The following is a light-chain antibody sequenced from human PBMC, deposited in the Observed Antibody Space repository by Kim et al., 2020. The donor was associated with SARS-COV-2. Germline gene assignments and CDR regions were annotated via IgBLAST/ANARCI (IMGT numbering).Light chain of an antibody. CDR2: GAS. CDR3: QQYGSSWWG. CDR1: QAVSSTY. J-gene: IGKJ1*01. V-gene: IGKV3-20*01. Sequence: EIVLTQSPGTRSLSPGERVTLSCRASQAVSSTYLAWYQQKPGQAPRLLIYGASTRATGIPDRFSGSGSGTDFTLTISRLEPEDFAVYYCQQYGSSWWGFGQGTKVDIK.